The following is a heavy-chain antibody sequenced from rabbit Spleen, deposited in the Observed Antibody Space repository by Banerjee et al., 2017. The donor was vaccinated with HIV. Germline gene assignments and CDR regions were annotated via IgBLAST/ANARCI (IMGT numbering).Heavy chain of an antibody. J-gene: IGHJ6*01. CDR2: IYAAKGST. Sequence: QLTETGGGLVQPGGSLTPSCKASGIDFTNYYISWVRQAPGKGLEWIGIIYAAKGSTDYASWVNGRFTISSDNAQSTVDLKMTSLTAADTATYFCARDTGSSFSSYGMDLWGQGTLVTVS. D-gene: IGHD8-1*01. V-gene: IGHV1S7*01. CDR1: GIDFTNYY. CDR3: ARDTGSSFSSYGMDL.